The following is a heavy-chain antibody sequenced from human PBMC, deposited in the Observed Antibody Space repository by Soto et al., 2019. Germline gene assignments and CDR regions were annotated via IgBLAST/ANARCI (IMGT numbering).Heavy chain of an antibody. CDR1: GDSSVSSSSYY. D-gene: IGHD2-15*01. Sequence: SETLSLTCTVSGDSSVSSSSYYWGWIRQPPGKGLEWIGSICYTGNTFYSPSFRSRLTISVDTSKSQFSLKLRSVTAADTATYYCASEVSSTDGMDVWGQGTTVTVSS. CDR2: ICYTGNT. J-gene: IGHJ6*02. V-gene: IGHV4-39*01. CDR3: ASEVSSTDGMDV.